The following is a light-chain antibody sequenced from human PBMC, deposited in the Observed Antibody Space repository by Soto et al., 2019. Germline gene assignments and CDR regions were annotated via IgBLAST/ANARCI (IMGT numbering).Light chain of an antibody. Sequence: DIQMTQSPSTLSASVGDRVTITCRASQSISSWLAWYQQKPGKAPKLLIYDASSLESGVPSRFSGSGSGTEFTLPISSLQPDDFATYYCQQYNSSPFTFGPGTKVDIK. CDR1: QSISSW. J-gene: IGKJ3*01. CDR3: QQYNSSPFT. CDR2: DAS. V-gene: IGKV1-5*01.